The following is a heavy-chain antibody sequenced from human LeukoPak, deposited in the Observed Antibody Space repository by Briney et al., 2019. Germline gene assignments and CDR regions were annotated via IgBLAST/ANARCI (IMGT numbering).Heavy chain of an antibody. Sequence: SVKVSCKASGGTFSSYAISWVRQAPGQGLEWMGGIIPIFGTANYAQKFQGGVTITADESTSTAYMELSSLRSEDTAVYYCALSARGYYYGMDVWGQGTTVTVSS. CDR2: IIPIFGTA. J-gene: IGHJ6*02. CDR1: GGTFSSYA. D-gene: IGHD1-26*01. CDR3: ALSARGYYYGMDV. V-gene: IGHV1-69*13.